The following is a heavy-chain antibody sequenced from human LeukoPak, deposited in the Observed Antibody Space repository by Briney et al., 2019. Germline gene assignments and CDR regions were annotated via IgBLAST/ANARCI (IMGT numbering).Heavy chain of an antibody. V-gene: IGHV3-53*01. D-gene: IGHD5-24*01. Sequence: GGSLRLSCAASGFIFSDYTMNWVRQAPGKGLEWVSVICSGGNTDYADSVKGRFSLSRDNSKNTLYPQMNSLRAEDTAVYYCARVGVEMATIVAFDIWGQGTMVTVSS. CDR2: ICSGGNT. CDR3: ARVGVEMATIVAFDI. CDR1: GFIFSDYT. J-gene: IGHJ3*02.